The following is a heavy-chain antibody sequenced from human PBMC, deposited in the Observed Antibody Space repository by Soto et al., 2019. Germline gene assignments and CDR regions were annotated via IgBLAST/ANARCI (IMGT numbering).Heavy chain of an antibody. CDR2: IYYGGST. CDR3: ARDHSAHFDY. Sequence: SETLSLTCTVSGGSISSYYWSWIRQPPGKGLEWIGYIYYGGSTNYNPSLKSRVTISVDTSKNQFSLKLSSVTAADTAVYYCARDHSAHFDYWGQGTLVTVSS. CDR1: GGSISSYY. V-gene: IGHV4-59*01. J-gene: IGHJ4*02.